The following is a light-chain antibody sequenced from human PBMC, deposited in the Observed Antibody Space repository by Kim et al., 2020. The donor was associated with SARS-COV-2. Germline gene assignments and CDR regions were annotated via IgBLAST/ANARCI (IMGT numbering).Light chain of an antibody. CDR1: QSVSST. CDR3: QHYGNSPYT. Sequence: EIVLTQSPGTLSLSPGERATLSCRASQSVSSTLAWYQQKPGQAPRLLIYGASSRATGIPDRFSGSGSGTDYSLTISRVEPEDFAVYYCQHYGNSPYTFGQGTKLEI. J-gene: IGKJ2*01. CDR2: GAS. V-gene: IGKV3-20*01.